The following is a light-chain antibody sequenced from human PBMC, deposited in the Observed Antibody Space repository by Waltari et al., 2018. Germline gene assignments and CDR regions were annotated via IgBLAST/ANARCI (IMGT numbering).Light chain of an antibody. CDR2: GAS. CDR1: QSVSSN. V-gene: IGKV3-15*01. CDR3: QQYNTWPPKT. Sequence: EIVMTQSPATLSVSPGERATLSCRASQSVSSNLAWYQQRPGQAPRRLIYGASSRATGIPARFSGSGSGTEFTLTITSLQSEDFAVYYCQQYNTWPPKTFGGGTKVEIK. J-gene: IGKJ4*01.